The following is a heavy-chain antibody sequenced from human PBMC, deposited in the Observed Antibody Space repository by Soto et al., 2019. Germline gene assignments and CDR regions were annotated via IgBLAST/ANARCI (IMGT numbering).Heavy chain of an antibody. CDR3: ATDSPSAGYSSGWYYY. Sequence: ASVKVSCKVSGYTLTELSMHWVRQAPGKGLEWMGGFDPEDGETIYAQKFQGRVTMTEDTSTDTAYMELSSLRSEDTAVYYCATDSPSAGYSSGWYYYWGQGTLVTVSS. CDR2: FDPEDGET. D-gene: IGHD6-19*01. V-gene: IGHV1-24*01. CDR1: GYTLTELS. J-gene: IGHJ4*02.